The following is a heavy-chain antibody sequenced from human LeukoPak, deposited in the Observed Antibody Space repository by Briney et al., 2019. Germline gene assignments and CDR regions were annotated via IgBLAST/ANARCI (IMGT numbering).Heavy chain of an antibody. D-gene: IGHD6-19*01. J-gene: IGHJ4*02. CDR1: GYTFTSYG. Sequence: GASVTVSFTASGYTFTSYGISWLRQAQGQGLERMGWISAYNGNTNYAQKVQGRVTMTTDTSTSTAYMELRSLRSDDTAVYYCARDSAYSSGWSFSFDYWGQGTLVTVSS. V-gene: IGHV1-18*04. CDR2: ISAYNGNT. CDR3: ARDSAYSSGWSFSFDY.